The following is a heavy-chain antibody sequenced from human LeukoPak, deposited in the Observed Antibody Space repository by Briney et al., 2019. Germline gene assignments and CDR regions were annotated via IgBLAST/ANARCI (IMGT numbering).Heavy chain of an antibody. V-gene: IGHV3-30*04. CDR2: ISYDGKNT. Sequence: GGSLRLSCAASGLIFSGYAMHWVRQIPGEGLEWVAIISYDGKNTYYADSAKGRFTISGDNSKNTLDLQMNSLRAEDTAIYYCTRVGYIDEGIDYWGQGTLVTVSS. CDR1: GLIFSGYA. CDR3: TRVGYIDEGIDY. J-gene: IGHJ4*02. D-gene: IGHD5-24*01.